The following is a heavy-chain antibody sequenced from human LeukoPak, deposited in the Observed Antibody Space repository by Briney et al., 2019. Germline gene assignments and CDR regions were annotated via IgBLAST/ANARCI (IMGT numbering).Heavy chain of an antibody. D-gene: IGHD4-17*01. V-gene: IGHV3-30-3*01. J-gene: IGHJ4*02. CDR3: AKDHWTVTTYYLDY. CDR1: GFTFSPHA. CDR2: ISSDGSDK. Sequence: SGGSLRLSCAASGFTFSPHAMHWVRQAPGKGWKWVAVISSDGSDKYYADSVQGRFTISRDNSKNTLYLQMNSLRAEDTAVYYCAKDHWTVTTYYLDYWGQGTLVTVSS.